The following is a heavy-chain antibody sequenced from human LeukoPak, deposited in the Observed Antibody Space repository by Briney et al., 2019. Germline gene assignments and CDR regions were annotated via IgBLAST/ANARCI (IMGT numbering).Heavy chain of an antibody. J-gene: IGHJ3*02. V-gene: IGHV4-59*01. CDR3: ARDLGSMGAFDI. Sequence: ASETLSLTCAVYGGSFSGYYWSWIRQPPGKGLEWIGYIYYSGSTNYNPSLKSRVTISVDTSKNQFSLKLSSVTAADTAVYYCARDLGSMGAFDIWGQGTMVTVSS. D-gene: IGHD1-26*01. CDR1: GGSFSGYY. CDR2: IYYSGST.